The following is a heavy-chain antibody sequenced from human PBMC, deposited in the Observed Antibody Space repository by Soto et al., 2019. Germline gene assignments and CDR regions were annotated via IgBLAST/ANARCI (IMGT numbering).Heavy chain of an antibody. CDR2: INAGNGNT. CDR3: ARSITGDDYFDY. J-gene: IGHJ4*02. D-gene: IGHD1-20*01. CDR1: GYTFTSYA. V-gene: IGHV1-3*01. Sequence: ASVKVSCKASGYTFTSYAMHWVRQAPGQRLEWMGWINAGNGNTKYSQKFQGRVTITRDTSASTAYMELSSLRSEDTAVYYCARSITGDDYFDYWGQGTLVTVSS.